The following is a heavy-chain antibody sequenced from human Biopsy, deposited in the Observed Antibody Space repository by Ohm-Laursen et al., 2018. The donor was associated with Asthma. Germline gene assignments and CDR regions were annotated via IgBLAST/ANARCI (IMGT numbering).Heavy chain of an antibody. CDR1: GLSSSAYY. Sequence: PGNLSLTCIMYGLSSSAYYWTWIRQTPGKGLEWIGESDHRGNTNTNATLKSRVTISKAKSANEFSLKMKSVTAADTAIYYCAGGPEWSGLDIWGQGTTVTVSS. V-gene: IGHV4-34*01. J-gene: IGHJ6*02. CDR3: AGGPEWSGLDI. D-gene: IGHD3-3*01. CDR2: SDHRGNT.